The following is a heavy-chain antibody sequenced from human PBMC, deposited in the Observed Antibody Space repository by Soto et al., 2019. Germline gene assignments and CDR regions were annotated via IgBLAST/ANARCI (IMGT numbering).Heavy chain of an antibody. J-gene: IGHJ4*02. CDR3: ARDPDLIEAAGNYFDY. Sequence: PGGSPRLSCSVSGFTLNTYSMHWVRQAPGKGLEWVAVVSFDGVNKHYRDSVKGRFTISRDIAKNMLYLQMTSLRLEDTALYYCARDPDLIEAAGNYFDYWGQGTLVTV. CDR2: VSFDGVNK. D-gene: IGHD6-13*01. CDR1: GFTLNTYS. V-gene: IGHV3-30-3*01.